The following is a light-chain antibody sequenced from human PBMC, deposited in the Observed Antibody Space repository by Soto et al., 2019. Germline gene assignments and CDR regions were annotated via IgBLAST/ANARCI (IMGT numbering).Light chain of an antibody. V-gene: IGLV2-23*01. CDR1: SSDVGRYNL. J-gene: IGLJ1*01. CDR3: CSYAGTNTFV. Sequence: QSALTQPASVSGSPRPSITISCTGTSSDVGRYNLVSWYQQHPGKAPKLMIYEGNKRPSGVSNRFSGSKSANTASLAISGLQTEDEADYYCCSYAGTNTFVFGTGTKLTVL. CDR2: EGN.